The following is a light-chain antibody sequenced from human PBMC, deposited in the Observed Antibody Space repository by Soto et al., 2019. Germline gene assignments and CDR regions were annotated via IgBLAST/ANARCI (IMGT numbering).Light chain of an antibody. V-gene: IGKV3-20*01. J-gene: IGKJ1*01. CDR1: QSVSNKY. CDR2: GAS. CDR3: QQYGLSPRT. Sequence: EMVLTQSPGTLSLSPGERATLSCRASQSVSNKYVAWYQQKPGQAPRFLIYGASSRATGIPDRFSGSGSGTDFNLTISRLEPEDFAVYYCQQYGLSPRTFGQGTKVEIK.